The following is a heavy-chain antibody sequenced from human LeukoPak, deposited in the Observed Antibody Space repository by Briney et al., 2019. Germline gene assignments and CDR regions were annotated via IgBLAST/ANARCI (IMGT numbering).Heavy chain of an antibody. CDR3: ARAVYSSSWYGNWFDP. V-gene: IGHV4-59*01. D-gene: IGHD6-13*01. J-gene: IGHJ5*02. CDR1: GGSISSYY. CDR2: IYYSGST. Sequence: SETLSLTCTVSGGSISSYYWSWIRQPPGKGLEWIGYIYYSGSTNYNPSLKSRVTIPVDTSKNQFSLKLSSVTAADTAVYYCARAVYSSSWYGNWFDPWGEGTLVTVSS.